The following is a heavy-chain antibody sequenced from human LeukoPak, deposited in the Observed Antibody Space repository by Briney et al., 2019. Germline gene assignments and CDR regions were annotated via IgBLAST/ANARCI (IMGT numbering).Heavy chain of an antibody. J-gene: IGHJ6*03. CDR1: GFTFSSYS. Sequence: KPGGSLRLSCAPSGFTFSSYSMNWVRQAPGKGLECVSSISSSSSYIYYADSVKGRFTISRDNAKNSLYLQMNSLRAEETGVYYCARETVAVAGSGYYYYMDVWGKGTTVTVSS. V-gene: IGHV3-21*01. D-gene: IGHD6-19*01. CDR3: ARETVAVAGSGYYYYMDV. CDR2: ISSSSSYI.